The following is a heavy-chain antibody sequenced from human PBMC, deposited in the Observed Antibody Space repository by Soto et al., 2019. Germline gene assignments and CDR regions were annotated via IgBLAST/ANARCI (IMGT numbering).Heavy chain of an antibody. J-gene: IGHJ1*01. CDR3: ARETRRMAYSRSSWAPKW. Sequence: SETLSLTCAVYGGSLSGYYWSWIRQPPGKGLEWIGEINDSGSTNYNPSLKSRVTISLDTSKNQFSLKLSSVTAADTAVYYCARETRRMAYSRSSWAPKWWGQGSLVTVSS. D-gene: IGHD6-6*01. CDR1: GGSLSGYY. CDR2: INDSGST. V-gene: IGHV4-34*01.